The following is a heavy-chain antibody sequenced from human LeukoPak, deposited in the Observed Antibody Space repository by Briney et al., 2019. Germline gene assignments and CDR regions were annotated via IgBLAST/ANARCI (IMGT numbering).Heavy chain of an antibody. V-gene: IGHV3-48*01. CDR2: ISSSSSSI. Sequence: GGSLTLSCAASGFTCTTYSMNWVRQAPGKGLEWVSYISSSSSSIYYADSVKGRFTISRDNARNSLYLQMNSLRADATAVYYCARAYDFWSGYYPTYFDYWGQGTLVTVSS. J-gene: IGHJ4*02. D-gene: IGHD3-3*01. CDR1: GFTCTTYS. CDR3: ARAYDFWSGYYPTYFDY.